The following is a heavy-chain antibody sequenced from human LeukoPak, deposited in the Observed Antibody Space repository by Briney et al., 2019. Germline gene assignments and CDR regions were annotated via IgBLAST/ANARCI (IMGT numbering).Heavy chain of an antibody. Sequence: GGPLRLSCAASGFTFSSNWMSWVRQAPGKGLEWVANIKHDGSEKYYVDSMKGRFTISRDNAKNSLYLQMNSLRAEDTAVYYCARDPLRGELDYWGQGALVTVSS. J-gene: IGHJ4*02. CDR1: GFTFSSNW. CDR2: IKHDGSEK. D-gene: IGHD3-16*01. CDR3: ARDPLRGELDY. V-gene: IGHV3-7*01.